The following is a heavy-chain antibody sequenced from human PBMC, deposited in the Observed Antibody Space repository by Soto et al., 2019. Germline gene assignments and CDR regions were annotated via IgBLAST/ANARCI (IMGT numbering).Heavy chain of an antibody. D-gene: IGHD1-26*01. CDR1: GYTFSNFG. J-gene: IGHJ4*02. V-gene: IGHV1-18*04. Sequence: QVQLVQSGPEVESPGASVKVSCKASGYTFSNFGINWVRQAPGQGLEWLGWITPYNGNANYAKKHQDRLTITTDTSTNTAYLELRSLRSDDTAVYFCARARMYSGAYHDYWGQGTLVTVSS. CDR2: ITPYNGNA. CDR3: ARARMYSGAYHDY.